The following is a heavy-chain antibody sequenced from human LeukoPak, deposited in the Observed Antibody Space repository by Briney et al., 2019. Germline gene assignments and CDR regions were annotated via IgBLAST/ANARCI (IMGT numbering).Heavy chain of an antibody. D-gene: IGHD2-8*01. V-gene: IGHV3-33*01. CDR1: GFTFSSYG. Sequence: PGRSLRLSCAASGFTFSSYGMHWVRQAPGKGLEWVAAIWYDGSYKYYADSVKGRFTISRENSNNTLYLQMNSLRAEDTAVYYCARDNGGYNWFDPWGQGTLVTVSS. CDR2: IWYDGSYK. CDR3: ARDNGGYNWFDP. J-gene: IGHJ5*02.